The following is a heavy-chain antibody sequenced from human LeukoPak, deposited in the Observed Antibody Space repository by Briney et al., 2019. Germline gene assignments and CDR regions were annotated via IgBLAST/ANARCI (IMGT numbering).Heavy chain of an antibody. CDR2: IIPIFGTA. Sequence: GASVKVSCKASGGTFSSYAISWVRQAPGQGLEWMGGIIPIFGTANYAQKFQGRVTITADESTSTAYMELSSLRSEDTAVYYCARDRRRGYCSSTSCLDAFDIWGQGTMVIVSS. CDR3: ARDRRRGYCSSTSCLDAFDI. CDR1: GGTFSSYA. J-gene: IGHJ3*02. D-gene: IGHD2-2*01. V-gene: IGHV1-69*13.